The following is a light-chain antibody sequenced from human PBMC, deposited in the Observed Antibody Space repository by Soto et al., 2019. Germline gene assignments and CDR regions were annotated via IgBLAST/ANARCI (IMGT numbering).Light chain of an antibody. V-gene: IGKV3-20*01. CDR3: QHYGYPQWT. J-gene: IGKJ1*01. Sequence: EIVLTQSPGTLSLSTGERATLSCRASQSGSDSYLAWYQQKPGQPPRLLIYGVSNRGYGIPDRFSGSGSGTDFTLTISRLEPEDFAVYYCQHYGYPQWTFGQGTKVDIK. CDR1: QSGSDSY. CDR2: GVS.